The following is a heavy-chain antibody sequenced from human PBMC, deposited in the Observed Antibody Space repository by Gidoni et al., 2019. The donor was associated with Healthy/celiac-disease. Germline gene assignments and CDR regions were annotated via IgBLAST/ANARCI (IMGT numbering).Heavy chain of an antibody. V-gene: IGHV4-34*01. CDR3: ARVKAEWLLLRAFDI. Sequence: QIQLQQWGAGLLKPSETLSLTCAVYGGSFSGSYWSWIRQPPGKGREWIGEITHSGSTNYNPSLKSRVTISVDTSKNQFSLKLSSVTAADTAVYYCARVKAEWLLLRAFDIWGQGTMVTVSS. J-gene: IGHJ3*02. D-gene: IGHD3-22*01. CDR1: GGSFSGSY. CDR2: ITHSGST.